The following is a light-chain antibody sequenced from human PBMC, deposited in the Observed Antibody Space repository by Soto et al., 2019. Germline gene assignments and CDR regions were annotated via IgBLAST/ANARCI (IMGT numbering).Light chain of an antibody. CDR2: DDS. V-gene: IGLV3-21*02. J-gene: IGLJ2*01. Sequence: SYELTQPPSVSVAPGQTARIACGGNNIGGRNVHWYQQKPGQAPVLVVYDDSDRPSGIPERISGSKSGNTAALTISRVEAGDDADYYCQVWDGSSDPVVFGGGTKLTVL. CDR3: QVWDGSSDPVV. CDR1: NIGGRN.